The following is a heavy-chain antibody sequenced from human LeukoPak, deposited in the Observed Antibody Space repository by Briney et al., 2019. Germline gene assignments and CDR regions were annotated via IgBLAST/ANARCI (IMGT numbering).Heavy chain of an antibody. CDR2: ININGGST. CDR1: GFAFANYA. V-gene: IGHV3-64D*08. D-gene: IGHD3-16*01. Sequence: GGSLILSCAASGFAFANYAMHWVRQAPGKGLEYFSGININGGSTSYADSVKGRFAISRDNSKNTLYLQMHSLRPEDTAIFYCVKTMFTFGPLIRTDAFDMWGQGTMVTVSS. CDR3: VKTMFTFGPLIRTDAFDM. J-gene: IGHJ3*02.